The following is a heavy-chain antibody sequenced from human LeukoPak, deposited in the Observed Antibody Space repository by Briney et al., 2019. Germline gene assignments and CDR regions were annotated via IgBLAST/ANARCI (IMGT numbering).Heavy chain of an antibody. CDR2: INQDGSVK. CDR3: ARAYASSGSY. Sequence: GGSLRLSCVCSGFTFSNYWMTWVRQAPGKGLEWVANINQDGSVKYYVDSVKGRFAISRDNAKNSVHLQMNSLRAEDTAVYYCARAYASSGSYWGQGTLVTVSS. V-gene: IGHV3-7*01. CDR1: GFTFSNYW. D-gene: IGHD3-10*01. J-gene: IGHJ4*02.